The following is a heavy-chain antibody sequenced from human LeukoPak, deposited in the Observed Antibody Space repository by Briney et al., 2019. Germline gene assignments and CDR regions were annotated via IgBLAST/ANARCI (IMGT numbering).Heavy chain of an antibody. Sequence: GGSLRLSCAASGFTLRTYAMTWVRQAPGKGLEWVSVIYSGGSTYYADSVKGRFTISSDNSKNTLYLQMNSLRAEDTAVYYCARDSYYGSGSYYDYWGQGTLVTVSS. CDR3: ARDSYYGSGSYYDY. D-gene: IGHD3-10*01. CDR1: GFTLRTYA. V-gene: IGHV3-66*01. J-gene: IGHJ4*02. CDR2: IYSGGST.